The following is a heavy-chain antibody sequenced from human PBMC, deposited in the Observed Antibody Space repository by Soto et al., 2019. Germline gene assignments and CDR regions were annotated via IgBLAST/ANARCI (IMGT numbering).Heavy chain of an antibody. J-gene: IGHJ3*02. CDR2: INPSGGST. CDR3: ARDLYGELRFAHAFDI. Sequence: ASVKVSCKASGYTFTSYYMHWVRQAPGQGLEWMGIINPSGGSTSYAQKFQGRVTMTRDTSTSTVYMELSSLRSEDTAVYYCARDLYGELRFAHAFDIWGQGTVVTVSS. D-gene: IGHD1-7*01. CDR1: GYTFTSYY. V-gene: IGHV1-46*01.